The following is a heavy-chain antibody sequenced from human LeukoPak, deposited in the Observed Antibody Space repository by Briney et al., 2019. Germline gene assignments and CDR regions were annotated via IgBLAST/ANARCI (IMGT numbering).Heavy chain of an antibody. J-gene: IGHJ6*02. D-gene: IGHD3-22*01. CDR3: ARDHRYCYDSSGNYGMDV. CDR2: IYTSGST. Sequence: SQTLSLTCTVSGGSISSGSYYWSWIRQPAGKGLEWIGRIYTSGSTNYNPSLKSRVTILVDTSKNQFSLKLSSVTAADTAVYYCARDHRYCYDSSGNYGMDVWGQGTTVTVSS. V-gene: IGHV4-61*02. CDR1: GGSISSGSYY.